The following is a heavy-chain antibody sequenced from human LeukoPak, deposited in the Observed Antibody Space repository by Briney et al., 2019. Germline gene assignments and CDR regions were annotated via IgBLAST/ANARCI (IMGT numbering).Heavy chain of an antibody. D-gene: IGHD6-19*01. J-gene: IGHJ4*02. Sequence: ASVKVSCKASGYTFTGYYMHWVRQAPGQGLEGMGWINPNSGGTNYAQKFQGRVTMTRDTSISTAYMELSRLRSDDTAVYYCAKEQQWLVRIFDYWGQGTLVTVSS. V-gene: IGHV1-2*02. CDR1: GYTFTGYY. CDR2: INPNSGGT. CDR3: AKEQQWLVRIFDY.